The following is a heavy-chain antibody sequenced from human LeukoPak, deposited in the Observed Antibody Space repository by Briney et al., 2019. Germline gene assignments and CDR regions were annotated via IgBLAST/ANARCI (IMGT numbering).Heavy chain of an antibody. Sequence: GASVKVSCKASGYTFTGYYMHWVRQAPGQGLEWMGWINPNSGGTNYAQKFQGRVTMTRDTSISTAYMELSRLRSDDTAVYYCAGDKSSGWTYYYYYMDVWGKGTTVTVSS. V-gene: IGHV1-2*02. D-gene: IGHD6-19*01. CDR3: AGDKSSGWTYYYYYMDV. CDR1: GYTFTGYY. CDR2: INPNSGGT. J-gene: IGHJ6*03.